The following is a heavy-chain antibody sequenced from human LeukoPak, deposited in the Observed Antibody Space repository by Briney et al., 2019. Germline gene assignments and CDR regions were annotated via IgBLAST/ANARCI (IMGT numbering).Heavy chain of an antibody. CDR1: GGSISSGDYY. CDR3: ARTGSTVTMLYPFDH. V-gene: IGHV4-61*08. Sequence: SQTLSLTCTVSGGSISSGDYYWSWIRQPPGKGLEWIGYIYYSGSTNYNPSLKSRVSISVDTSKNQFSLKLSSVTAADTAVYYCARTGSTVTMLYPFDHWGQGTLVTVSS. J-gene: IGHJ4*02. CDR2: IYYSGST. D-gene: IGHD4-17*01.